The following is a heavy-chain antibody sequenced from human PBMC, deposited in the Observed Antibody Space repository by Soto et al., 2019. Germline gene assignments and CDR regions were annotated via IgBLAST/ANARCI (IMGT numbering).Heavy chain of an antibody. D-gene: IGHD3-22*01. CDR2: ISAYNGNT. V-gene: IGHV1-18*04. CDR3: ARRRSGWLDAFDI. CDR1: GYTFTRYC. Sequence: ASVKVSCKASGYTFTRYCISWVRQAPGQGLEWMGWISAYNGNTNYAQKLQGRVTMTTDTSTSTAYMELRSLRSDDTAVYYCARRRSGWLDAFDIWGQGTMVTVSS. J-gene: IGHJ3*02.